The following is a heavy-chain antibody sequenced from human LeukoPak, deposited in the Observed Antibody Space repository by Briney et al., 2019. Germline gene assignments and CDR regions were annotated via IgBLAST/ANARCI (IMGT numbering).Heavy chain of an antibody. CDR1: GFTFSSYW. CDR3: VKDAAVATYFDY. J-gene: IGHJ4*02. Sequence: GGSLRLSCAASGFTFSSYWMHWVRQAPGKGLVWVSRINSDGSSTSYADSVKGRFTISRDNAKNTLYLQMDSLRAEDTAMYYCVKDAAVATYFDYWGQGTLVTVSS. CDR2: INSDGSST. D-gene: IGHD5-12*01. V-gene: IGHV3-74*01.